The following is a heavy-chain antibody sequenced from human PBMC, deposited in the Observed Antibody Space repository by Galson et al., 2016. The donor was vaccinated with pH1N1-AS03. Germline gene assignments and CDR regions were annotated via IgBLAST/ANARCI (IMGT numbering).Heavy chain of an antibody. CDR2: ISGNGGTT. CDR1: GFSFSSYA. Sequence: SLRLSCAASGFSFSSYAMSWVRQAPGKGLDWVSTISGNGGTTYHADSVKGRFTISRDNSKNTLYLQLNSLRVEDTAIYYCAKRPRSDDYWGQGTLVTVSS. J-gene: IGHJ4*02. CDR3: AKRPRSDDY. V-gene: IGHV3-23*01.